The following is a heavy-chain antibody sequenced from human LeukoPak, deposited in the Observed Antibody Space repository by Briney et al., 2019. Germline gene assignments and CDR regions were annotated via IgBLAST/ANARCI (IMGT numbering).Heavy chain of an antibody. V-gene: IGHV4-59*01. CDR2: IYYSGST. CDR3: ARSPTTPLYGMDV. J-gene: IGHJ6*02. CDR1: GGSISSYY. D-gene: IGHD4-11*01. Sequence: SETLSLTCTVSGGSISSYYWSWIRQPPGKGLEWIGYIYYSGSTNYNPSLKSRVTISVDTSKNQFSLKLSSVTAADTAVYYCARSPTTPLYGMDVWGQGTTVTVSS.